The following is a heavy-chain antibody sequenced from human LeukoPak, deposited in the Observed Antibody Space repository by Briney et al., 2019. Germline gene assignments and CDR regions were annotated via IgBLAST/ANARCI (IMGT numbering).Heavy chain of an antibody. Sequence: ASVKVSCKASGYTFTGYYMDWVRQAPGQGLEWMGWINPNSGGTNYAQKFQGRVTMTRDTSISTAYMELSRMRSDDTAVYYCARGGPLWFGELYNGPFDPWGQGTLVTVSS. J-gene: IGHJ5*02. CDR2: INPNSGGT. V-gene: IGHV1-2*02. CDR1: GYTFTGYY. D-gene: IGHD3-10*01. CDR3: ARGGPLWFGELYNGPFDP.